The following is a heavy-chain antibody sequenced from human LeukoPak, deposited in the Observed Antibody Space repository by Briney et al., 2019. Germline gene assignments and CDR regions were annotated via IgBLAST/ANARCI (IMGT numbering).Heavy chain of an antibody. V-gene: IGHV3-21*01. CDR2: ISSSSSYI. Sequence: PGGSLRLSCAASGFTFSSYSMNWVRQAPGKGLEWVSSISSSSSYIYYADSVKGRFTISRDNVKNTLYLQMNSLRAEDTAVYYCARARMFRYDNSGYPEYFQHWGQGTLVTVSS. CDR3: ARARMFRYDNSGYPEYFQH. D-gene: IGHD3-22*01. CDR1: GFTFSSYS. J-gene: IGHJ1*01.